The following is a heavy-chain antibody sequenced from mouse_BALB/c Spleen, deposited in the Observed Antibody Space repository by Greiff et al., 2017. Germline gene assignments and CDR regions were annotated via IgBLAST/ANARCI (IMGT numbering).Heavy chain of an antibody. CDR1: GYTFTSYW. J-gene: IGHJ2*01. CDR2: INPSNGRT. V-gene: IGHV1S81*02. D-gene: IGHD2-3*01. Sequence: QVQLQQPGAELVKPGASVKLSCKASGYTFTSYWMHWVKQRPGQGLEWLGEINPSNGRTNYNEKFKSKATLTVDKSSSTAYMQLSSLTSEDSAVYYCARWGYYYFDYWGQGTTLTVSS. CDR3: ARWGYYYFDY.